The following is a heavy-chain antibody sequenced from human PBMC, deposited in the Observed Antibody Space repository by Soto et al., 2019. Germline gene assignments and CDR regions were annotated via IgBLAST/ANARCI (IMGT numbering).Heavy chain of an antibody. CDR1: GGSISSYY. D-gene: IGHD1-1*01. CDR3: ARAEDPWTPTFGFDI. CDR2: IYYSGST. V-gene: IGHV4-59*01. J-gene: IGHJ3*02. Sequence: SETLSLTCTVSGGSISSYYWSWIRQPPGKGPEWIGYIYYSGSTNYNPSLKSRVTISVDTSKNQFSLKLSSVTAADTAVYYCARAEDPWTPTFGFDIWGRGTMVTVSS.